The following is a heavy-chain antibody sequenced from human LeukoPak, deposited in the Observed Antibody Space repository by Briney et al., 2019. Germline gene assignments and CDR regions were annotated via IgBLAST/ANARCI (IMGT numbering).Heavy chain of an antibody. Sequence: SQTLSLTCAVSGGSISSGGYSWSWIRQPPGKGLEWIGYIYTSGSTNYNPSLKSRVTISVDTSKNQFSLKLSSVTAADTAVYYCARQGVTGTTPDYWGQGTLVTVSS. V-gene: IGHV4-61*09. CDR1: GGSISSGGYS. CDR3: ARQGVTGTTPDY. CDR2: IYTSGST. J-gene: IGHJ4*02. D-gene: IGHD1-7*01.